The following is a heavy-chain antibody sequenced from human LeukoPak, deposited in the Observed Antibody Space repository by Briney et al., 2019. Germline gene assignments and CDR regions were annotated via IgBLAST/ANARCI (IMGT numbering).Heavy chain of an antibody. CDR2: IKSKTDGGTT. CDR1: GFTFSNAW. J-gene: IGHJ4*02. V-gene: IGHV3-15*01. D-gene: IGHD4-17*01. Sequence: GSLRLSCAASGFTFSNAWMSWVRQAPGKGLEWVGRIKSKTDGGTTDYAAPVKGRFSISRDDSKNTLYLQMNSLKIEDTAVYYCTTRGTTVTTNFDYWGQGTLVTVSS. CDR3: TTRGTTVTTNFDY.